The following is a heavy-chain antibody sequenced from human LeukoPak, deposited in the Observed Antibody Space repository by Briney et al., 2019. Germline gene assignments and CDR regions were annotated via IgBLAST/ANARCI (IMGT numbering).Heavy chain of an antibody. Sequence: GGSLRLSCTASGFTFGDYAMSWFRQAPGKGLEWVGFIRSKAYGGTTEYAASVKGRFTISRDDSKSIAYLQMNSLKTEDTAVYYCTRDYDYVWADYWGQGTLVTVSS. J-gene: IGHJ4*02. V-gene: IGHV3-49*03. CDR3: TRDYDYVWADY. CDR1: GFTFGDYA. CDR2: IRSKAYGGTT. D-gene: IGHD3-16*01.